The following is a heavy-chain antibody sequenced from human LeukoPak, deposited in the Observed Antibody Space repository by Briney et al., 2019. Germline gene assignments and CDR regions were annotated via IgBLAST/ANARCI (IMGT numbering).Heavy chain of an antibody. J-gene: IGHJ4*02. CDR2: ISGDGIST. Sequence: GGSLRLSCAASGFRFDDYGMHWVRQAPGKGLGWVSLISGDGISTYYADSVKGRFTIYRDSSKNSLYLQMNSLRTEDTALYYCAKDIRYYFDYWGQGTLVTVSS. V-gene: IGHV3-43*02. D-gene: IGHD2-2*01. CDR3: AKDIRYYFDY. CDR1: GFRFDDYG.